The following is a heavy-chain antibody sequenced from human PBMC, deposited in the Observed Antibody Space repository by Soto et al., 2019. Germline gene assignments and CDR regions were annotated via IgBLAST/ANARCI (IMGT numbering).Heavy chain of an antibody. CDR2: IMSSGAGT. Sequence: AGGSLRLSCAASGFPFSTYAMSWVRQAPGKGLEWVSTIMSSGAGTYYPDSVKGRFTISRDNSKNTLYLHMDSLRPEDTAVYYCVKDFDRTWSFDFWGQGTLVTVSS. CDR3: VKDFDRTWSFDF. J-gene: IGHJ4*02. D-gene: IGHD2-8*02. CDR1: GFPFSTYA. V-gene: IGHV3-23*01.